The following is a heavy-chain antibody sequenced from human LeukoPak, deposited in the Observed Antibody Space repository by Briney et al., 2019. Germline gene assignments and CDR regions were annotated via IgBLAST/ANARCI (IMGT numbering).Heavy chain of an antibody. Sequence: GGSLRLSCAASGFTVSSNYMSWVRQAPGKGLEWVSVIYSGGSTYYADSVKGRFTISRDNAKNTLYLQMNSLRAEDTAVYYCARAGMYYYGSGGDYWGQGTLVTVSS. CDR1: GFTVSSNY. V-gene: IGHV3-53*01. D-gene: IGHD3-10*01. J-gene: IGHJ4*02. CDR3: ARAGMYYYGSGGDY. CDR2: IYSGGST.